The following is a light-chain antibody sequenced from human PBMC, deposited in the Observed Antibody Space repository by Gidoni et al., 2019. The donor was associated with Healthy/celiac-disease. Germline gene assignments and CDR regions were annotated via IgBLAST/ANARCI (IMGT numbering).Light chain of an antibody. J-gene: IGLJ2*01. CDR3: SSYTRSSSVV. Sequence: SPGQAITISCTGTSSDVGGYNYVSWYQQHPGKAPKLMIYDVSNRPSGVSNRFSGSKSGNTASLTISGLQAEDEADYYCSSYTRSSSVVFGGGPKLTVL. V-gene: IGLV2-14*03. CDR1: SSDVGGYNY. CDR2: DVS.